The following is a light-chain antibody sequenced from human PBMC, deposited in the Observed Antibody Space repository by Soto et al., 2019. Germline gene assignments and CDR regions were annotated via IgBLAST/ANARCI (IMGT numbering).Light chain of an antibody. Sequence: MTQAPATLSVSPGESATLSCRASQSVSSNLAWYQQKPGQAPRLLIYGASSRATGIPDRFSGSGSGTDFTLTISRLEPEDFAVYYCQQYGSTITFGQGTRLEIK. V-gene: IGKV3-20*01. J-gene: IGKJ5*01. CDR2: GAS. CDR3: QQYGSTIT. CDR1: QSVSSN.